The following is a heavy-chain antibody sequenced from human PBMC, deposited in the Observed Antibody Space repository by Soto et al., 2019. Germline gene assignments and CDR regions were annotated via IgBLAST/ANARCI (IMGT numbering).Heavy chain of an antibody. J-gene: IGHJ4*01. CDR3: ARDLRAYSSSWAQTFDY. V-gene: IGHV1-69*13. Sequence: SVKVSCKASGGTFSSYAISWVRQAPGQGFEWMGGIIPIFGTANYAQKFQGRVTITADESTSTAYMELSSLRSEDTAVYYCARDLRAYSSSWAQTFDYWGLGTLVTVSS. CDR2: IIPIFGTA. D-gene: IGHD6-13*01. CDR1: GGTFSSYA.